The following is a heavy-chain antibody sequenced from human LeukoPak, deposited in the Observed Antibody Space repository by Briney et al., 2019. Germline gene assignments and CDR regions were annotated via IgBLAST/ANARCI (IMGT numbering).Heavy chain of an antibody. D-gene: IGHD3-10*01. Sequence: GGSLRLSCAASGFTFNSYAMSRVRQAPGQGLEWVSASSGSGGSTYYADSVKGRFTISRDNSKNTLYLQMNSLRAEDTALYFCARDSISGGPGSDYQPPAHWGLGTLVTVSS. V-gene: IGHV3-23*01. CDR2: SSGSGGST. J-gene: IGHJ4*02. CDR3: ARDSISGGPGSDYQPPAH. CDR1: GFTFNSYA.